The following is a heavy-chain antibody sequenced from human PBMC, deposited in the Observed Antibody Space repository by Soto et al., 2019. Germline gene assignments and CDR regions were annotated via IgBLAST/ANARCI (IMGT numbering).Heavy chain of an antibody. Sequence: QVQLRESGPGLVEASGTLSLTCGVSTGSISSGNWWSWVRQPPGKGLEWIGEIYYTGATNYDPSLKSRHPMTIYMSKDHFSPSLRPATAADTAVYYCARVFSSGSGWMYYFDFWGQGTLVSVSS. CDR3: ARVFSSGSGWMYYFDF. CDR1: TGSISSGNW. V-gene: IGHV4-4*02. CDR2: IYYTGAT. D-gene: IGHD6-25*01. J-gene: IGHJ4*02.